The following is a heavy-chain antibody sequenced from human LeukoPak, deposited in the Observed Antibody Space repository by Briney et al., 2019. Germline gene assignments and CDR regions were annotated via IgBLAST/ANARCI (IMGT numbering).Heavy chain of an antibody. Sequence: GGSLRLSCAASGFTFSSNAMSWVRQAPGKGLEWVSAIRGSDGNSYYADSVKGRFTISRDNSKNTLYLQMNSLRAEDTAVYYRAKATGTFYYFDYWGQGTLVTVSS. D-gene: IGHD1-1*01. CDR2: IRGSDGNS. CDR1: GFTFSSNA. J-gene: IGHJ4*02. V-gene: IGHV3-23*01. CDR3: AKATGTFYYFDY.